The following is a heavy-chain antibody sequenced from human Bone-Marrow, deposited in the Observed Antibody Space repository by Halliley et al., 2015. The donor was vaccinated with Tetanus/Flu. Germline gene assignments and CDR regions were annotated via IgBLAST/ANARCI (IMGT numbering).Heavy chain of an antibody. CDR3: ARGAYCSGGSCGRCDY. CDR1: GFTFSNYE. J-gene: IGHJ4*02. Sequence: SLRLSCSASGFTFSNYEMNWVRQAPGKGLEWVSYISDSGRTTYHADSVKGRFIISRDNARNSLYLQMNSLRAEDTAIYYCARGAYCSGGSCGRCDYWGQGTLVTVSS. CDR2: ISDSGRTT. D-gene: IGHD2-15*01. V-gene: IGHV3-48*03.